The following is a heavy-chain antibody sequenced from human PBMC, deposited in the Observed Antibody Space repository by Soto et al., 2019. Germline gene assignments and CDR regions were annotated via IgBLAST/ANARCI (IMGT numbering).Heavy chain of an antibody. CDR1: GGTFSSYA. CDR2: IIPIFGTA. J-gene: IGHJ4*02. Sequence: QVQLVQSGAEVKKPGSSVKVSCKASGGTFSSYAISWVRQAPGQGLEWMGGIIPIFGTANYAKKFQGRVTITADESTSTAYIELSSLRSEDTAVYYCARGGYGDYERDFDYWGQGTLVTVSS. D-gene: IGHD4-17*01. CDR3: ARGGYGDYERDFDY. V-gene: IGHV1-69*01.